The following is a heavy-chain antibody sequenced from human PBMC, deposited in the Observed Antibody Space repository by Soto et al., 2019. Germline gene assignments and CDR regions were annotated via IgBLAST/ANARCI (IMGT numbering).Heavy chain of an antibody. J-gene: IGHJ4*02. CDR1: GGTLSSYA. CDR3: ARDGDYGDYLGY. CDR2: IIPIFGTA. D-gene: IGHD4-17*01. Sequence: QVQLVQSRAEVKKPGSSVKVSCKASGGTLSSYAISWVRQAPGQGLEWMGGIIPIFGTAIYAQKFQGRVTISADESTSTAYMELSSLRSEDTGVYYRARDGDYGDYLGYWGQGTLGTVCS. V-gene: IGHV1-69*01.